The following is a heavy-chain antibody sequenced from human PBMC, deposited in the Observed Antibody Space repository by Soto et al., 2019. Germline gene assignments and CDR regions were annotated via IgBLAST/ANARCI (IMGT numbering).Heavy chain of an antibody. V-gene: IGHV1-69*13. CDR2: IIPIIGTP. J-gene: IGHJ4*02. Sequence: SVKVCFKAYGGAFRNQVFNLVRQAPGQGLEWIGGIIPIIGTPNYAQKFQGRVTITADASTNTVYLDVSSLRSQDTAVYYCARDLEFRDGNISHLDYWGQGTMVTVSS. CDR3: ARDLEFRDGNISHLDY. CDR1: GGAFRNQV. D-gene: IGHD3-10*01.